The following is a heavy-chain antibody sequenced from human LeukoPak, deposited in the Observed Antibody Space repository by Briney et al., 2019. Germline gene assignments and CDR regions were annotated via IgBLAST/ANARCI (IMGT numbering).Heavy chain of an antibody. CDR3: ARDGHYYDSSAPTFGNWFDP. Sequence: SETLSLTCTVSGGSISSYYWSWIRQPAGKGLEWIGRIYTSGSTNYNPSLKSRVTMSVDTSKKQLSLKLSSVTAADTAVYYCARDGHYYDSSAPTFGNWFDPWGQGTLVTVSS. V-gene: IGHV4-4*07. D-gene: IGHD3-22*01. CDR2: IYTSGST. J-gene: IGHJ5*02. CDR1: GGSISSYY.